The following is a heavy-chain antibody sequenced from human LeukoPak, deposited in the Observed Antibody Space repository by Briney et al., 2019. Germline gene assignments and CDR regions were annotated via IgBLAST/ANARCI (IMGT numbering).Heavy chain of an antibody. V-gene: IGHV1-2*02. CDR3: ARGRGARYYDSSGLYYFVY. CDR2: INPNSGNT. D-gene: IGHD3-22*01. J-gene: IGHJ4*02. CDR1: GYTFTDYY. Sequence: ASVKVSCKASGYTFTDYYIHWVRQATGQGLEWMGWINPNSGNTKYAQNFQGRITMTRDTSINTAYMDLSRLTSDDTAVYYCARGRGARYYDSSGLYYFVYWGQGTLVTVSS.